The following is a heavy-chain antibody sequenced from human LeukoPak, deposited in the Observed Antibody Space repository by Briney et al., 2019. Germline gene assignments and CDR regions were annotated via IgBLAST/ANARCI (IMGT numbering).Heavy chain of an antibody. Sequence: SETLSLTCTVSGGSISSGDYYWSWIRQPPGKGLEWIGEINHSGSPSYNPSLKSRVTISADTSKNQFSLKLNSVTAADTAVYYCARQGSRGWGYLDYWGQGTLVTVPS. CDR1: GGSISSGDYY. J-gene: IGHJ4*02. CDR3: ARQGSRGWGYLDY. CDR2: INHSGSP. V-gene: IGHV4-39*01. D-gene: IGHD6-19*01.